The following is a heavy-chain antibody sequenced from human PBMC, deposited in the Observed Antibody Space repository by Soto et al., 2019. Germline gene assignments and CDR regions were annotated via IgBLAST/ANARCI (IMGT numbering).Heavy chain of an antibody. CDR2: IYYSGST. Sequence: SETLSLTCTVSGGSISSGGYYWSWIRQHPGKGLEWIGYIYYSGSTYFNPSLKSRVTISVDTSKNQFSLKLSSVTAADTAVYYCARGGGHGDYRGGCWFDPWGQGTLVTVSS. CDR1: GGSISSGGYY. D-gene: IGHD4-17*01. V-gene: IGHV4-31*03. CDR3: ARGGGHGDYRGGCWFDP. J-gene: IGHJ5*02.